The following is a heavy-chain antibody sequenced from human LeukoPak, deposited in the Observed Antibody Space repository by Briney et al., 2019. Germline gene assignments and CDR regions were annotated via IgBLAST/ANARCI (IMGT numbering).Heavy chain of an antibody. CDR2: IYYSGST. D-gene: IGHD4-23*01. J-gene: IGHJ3*02. Sequence: SETLSLTCTVSGGSISSYYWSWIRQPPGKGLEWIGYIYYSGSTNYNPSLKSRVTISVDTSKNQFSLKLSSVTAADTAVYYCAMTYYDYGGNSILVAFDIWGQGTMLTVSS. V-gene: IGHV4-59*01. CDR3: AMTYYDYGGNSILVAFDI. CDR1: GGSISSYY.